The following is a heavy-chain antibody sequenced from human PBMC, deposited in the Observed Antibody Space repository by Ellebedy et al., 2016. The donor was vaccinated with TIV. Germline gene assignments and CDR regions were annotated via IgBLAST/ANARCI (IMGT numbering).Heavy chain of an antibody. CDR1: GFTFSNAR. V-gene: IGHV3-15*01. CDR3: TTGGGTFDY. Sequence: GGSLRLSXEVFGFTFSNARMSWVRQAPGKGLEWVGHIKSKTDGGTTDYAAPVKGRFTISRDDSKKTLYLQMNSLKTEDTAVYYCTTGGGTFDYWGQGTLVTVSS. D-gene: IGHD2-15*01. CDR2: IKSKTDGGTT. J-gene: IGHJ4*02.